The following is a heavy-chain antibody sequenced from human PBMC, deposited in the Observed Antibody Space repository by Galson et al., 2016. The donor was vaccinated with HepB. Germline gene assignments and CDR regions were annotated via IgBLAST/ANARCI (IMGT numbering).Heavy chain of an antibody. CDR1: GFTFSSYG. J-gene: IGHJ6*02. Sequence: SLRLSCAASGFTFSSYGMHWVRQAPGKGLEWVAVIWYGGSDKDYADSVKGRFTVSRDNSKNTLYLEMNSLRADDTAGYYCAREGVIYDSSGAMRDYYYGMDVWGQGTTFTVSS. D-gene: IGHD3-22*01. CDR2: IWYGGSDK. V-gene: IGHV3-33*01. CDR3: AREGVIYDSSGAMRDYYYGMDV.